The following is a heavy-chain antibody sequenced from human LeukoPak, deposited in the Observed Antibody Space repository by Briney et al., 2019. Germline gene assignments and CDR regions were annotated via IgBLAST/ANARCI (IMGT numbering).Heavy chain of an antibody. J-gene: IGHJ4*02. D-gene: IGHD2/OR15-2a*01. CDR2: IYYSGST. CDR3: ATFYRHFDY. V-gene: IGHV4-31*11. Sequence: SETLSLTCAVYGGSFSGYYWSWIRQHPGKGLEWIGYIYYSGSTYYNPSLKSRVTISVDTSKNQFSLKLSSVTAADTAVYYCATFYRHFDYWGQGTLVTVSS. CDR1: GGSFSGYY.